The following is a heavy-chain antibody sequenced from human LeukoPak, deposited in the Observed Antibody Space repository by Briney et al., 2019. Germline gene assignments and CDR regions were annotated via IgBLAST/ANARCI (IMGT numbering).Heavy chain of an antibody. CDR2: IIPVFGKT. CDR1: GGTFSSYA. Sequence: EASVKVSCKASGGTFSSYAISWVRQARGQGLEWMGAIIPVFGKTNYAQKFQGRVTITADESTSTAYMELSSLRSEDTAVYYCARAPVERIVVVPAAIGDYYYYMDVWGKGTTVTVSS. J-gene: IGHJ6*03. D-gene: IGHD2-2*02. V-gene: IGHV1-69*01. CDR3: ARAPVERIVVVPAAIGDYYYYMDV.